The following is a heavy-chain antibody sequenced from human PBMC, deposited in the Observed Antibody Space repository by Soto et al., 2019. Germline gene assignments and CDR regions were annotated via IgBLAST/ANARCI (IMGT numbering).Heavy chain of an antibody. Sequence: VQLLESGGGLVQPGGSLRLACTASGFTFNHYAMSWVRQAPGKGLEWVSAVSGRGGSTKYADSVKRRFIISRETSNSTLYLQMDSLRGEDTAVYDCGKDSTLTTSLYFCYYGFDGWGQGTTVTVSS. D-gene: IGHD4-17*01. J-gene: IGHJ6*01. CDR1: GFTFNHYA. CDR2: VSGRGGST. CDR3: GKDSTLTTSLYFCYYGFDG. V-gene: IGHV3-23*01.